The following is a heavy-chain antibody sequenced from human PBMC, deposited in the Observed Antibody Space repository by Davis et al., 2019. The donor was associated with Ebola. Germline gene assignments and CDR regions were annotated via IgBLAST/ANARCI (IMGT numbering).Heavy chain of an antibody. V-gene: IGHV3-74*01. J-gene: IGHJ4*02. Sequence: PGGSLRLSCAASGFTFNKYWMHWVRQAPGKGLVYVSRISSDGGTTSYADSVKGRFTISRDNAKSTLYLQMNSLTAEDTAVYYCVRTTYGAPEYWGQGTLVTVSS. D-gene: IGHD4-17*01. CDR3: VRTTYGAPEY. CDR2: ISSDGGTT. CDR1: GFTFNKYW.